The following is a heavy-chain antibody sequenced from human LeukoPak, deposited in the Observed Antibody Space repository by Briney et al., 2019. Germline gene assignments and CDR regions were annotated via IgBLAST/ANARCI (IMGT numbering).Heavy chain of an antibody. V-gene: IGHV3-21*01. CDR3: ARESGGDLGEAFDI. CDR1: GFTFSTYA. CDR2: IGGSSTSL. Sequence: NSGGSLRLSCAASGFTFSTYAMNWVRQAPGEGLEWVSSIGGSSTSLYYADSLKGRFTISRDNAKNSLYLQLNSLRAEDTAVYYCARESGGDLGEAFDIWGQGTMVTVSS. J-gene: IGHJ3*02. D-gene: IGHD1-26*01.